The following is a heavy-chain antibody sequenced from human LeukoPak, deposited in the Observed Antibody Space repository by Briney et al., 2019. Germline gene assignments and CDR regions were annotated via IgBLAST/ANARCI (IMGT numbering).Heavy chain of an antibody. J-gene: IGHJ4*02. V-gene: IGHV3-23*01. CDR2: ISGSGDGT. Sequence: GGSLRLSCAASGFTFNSRAMNWVRQAPGKGLEWVSTISGSGDGTYYADSVAGRFIISRDNSKNTLYLRMNSLRVEDTALYFCAKSLDGSGSYYNGDYWGQGTLVTVSS. D-gene: IGHD3-10*01. CDR3: AKSLDGSGSYYNGDY. CDR1: GFTFNSRA.